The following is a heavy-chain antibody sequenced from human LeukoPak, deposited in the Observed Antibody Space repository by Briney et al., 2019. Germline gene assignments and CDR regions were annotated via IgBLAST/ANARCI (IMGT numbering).Heavy chain of an antibody. CDR1: GGSISSGSYY. J-gene: IGHJ4*02. D-gene: IGHD3-10*01. Sequence: SETLSLTCTVSGGSISSGSYYWSWIRQPPGKGLEWIGEINHSGSTNYNPSLKSRVTISVDTSKNQFSLKLSSVTAADTAVYYCARRGVTMVRGVIIKGHYFDYWGQGTLVTVSS. CDR3: ARRGVTMVRGVIIKGHYFDY. CDR2: INHSGST. V-gene: IGHV4-39*07.